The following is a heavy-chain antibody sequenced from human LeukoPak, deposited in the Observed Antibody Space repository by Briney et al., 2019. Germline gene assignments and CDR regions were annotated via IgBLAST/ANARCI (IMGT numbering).Heavy chain of an antibody. J-gene: IGHJ4*02. CDR2: INPNSGGT. D-gene: IGHD3-22*01. CDR1: GYTFTGYY. V-gene: IGHV1-2*02. CDR3: AADTRYDSSGYYNGVYDY. Sequence: ASVKVSCKASGYTFTGYYMHWVRQAPGQGLEWMGWINPNSGGTNYAQKFQERVTITRDMSTSTAYMELSSLRSEDTAVYYCAADTRYDSSGYYNGVYDYWGQGTLVTVSS.